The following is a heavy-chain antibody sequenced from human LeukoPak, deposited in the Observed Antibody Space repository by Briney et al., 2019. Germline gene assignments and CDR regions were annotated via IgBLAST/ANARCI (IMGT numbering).Heavy chain of an antibody. J-gene: IGHJ4*02. CDR3: ARDRTAMAKSSPHS. CDR2: ISYDGRNE. Sequence: GRSLRLSCAASGFTFSSYGMHWVRQAPGKGLEWVAVISYDGRNEYYADSVKGRFIISRENSKNTLHLQMNSLRAEDTAVYYCARDRTAMAKSSPHSWGQGTLVTVSS. D-gene: IGHD5-18*01. V-gene: IGHV3-30*03. CDR1: GFTFSSYG.